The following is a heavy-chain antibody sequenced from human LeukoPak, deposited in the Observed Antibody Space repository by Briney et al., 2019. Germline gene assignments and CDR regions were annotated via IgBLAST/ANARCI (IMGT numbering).Heavy chain of an antibody. J-gene: IGHJ4*02. CDR2: IYGEGSST. V-gene: IGHV3-74*01. Sequence: GGSLRLSCAASGFTFSRYWMQWVRQAPGKGLVWVSRIYGEGSSTNYADSVKGRFTISRDNAKNTLYLQMNSLRAEDTAVYYCARGYSGYFYYWGQGTLVTVSS. CDR3: ARGYSGYFYY. D-gene: IGHD5-12*01. CDR1: GFTFSRYW.